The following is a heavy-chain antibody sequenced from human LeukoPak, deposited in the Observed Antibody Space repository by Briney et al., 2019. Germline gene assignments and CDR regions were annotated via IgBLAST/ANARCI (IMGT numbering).Heavy chain of an antibody. CDR2: IQYDASYD. D-gene: IGHD1-26*01. CDR1: GFTFSSYG. J-gene: IGHJ4*02. Sequence: GGSLRLSCAASGFTFSSYGMHWVRQTPGKGLEWVSFIQYDASYDLYSDSVRGRFTISRDNSKNILYLQMNSLRTEDSAVYFCAKDFRVGARSFDYWGQGTLVTVSS. V-gene: IGHV3-30*02. CDR3: AKDFRVGARSFDY.